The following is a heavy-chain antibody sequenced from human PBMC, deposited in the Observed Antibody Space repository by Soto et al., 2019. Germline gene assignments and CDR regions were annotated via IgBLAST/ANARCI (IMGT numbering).Heavy chain of an antibody. V-gene: IGHV3-30*18. Sequence: QVPLVESGGGVVQPGRSLRLSCAASGFTFRSYGLHWVRQAPGKGLERVAVISYDGSKTYYTDSVKGRLTISRDNFKNTLYLQMDSLRTEDTGVYYCAKADLDTSMAMAFDNWGQGTLVTVSS. CDR2: ISYDGSKT. D-gene: IGHD5-18*01. CDR1: GFTFRSYG. CDR3: AKADLDTSMAMAFDN. J-gene: IGHJ4*02.